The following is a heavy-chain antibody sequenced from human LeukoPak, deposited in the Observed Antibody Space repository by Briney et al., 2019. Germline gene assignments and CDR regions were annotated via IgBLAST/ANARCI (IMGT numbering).Heavy chain of an antibody. CDR3: ARGNTYYYGSGSYSLGWFDP. CDR2: IYYSGST. Sequence: SQTLSLTYTVSGGSISSGDYYWSWIRQPPGKGLEWIGYIYYSGSTYYNPSLKSRVTISVDTSKNQFSLKLSSVTAADTAVYYCARGNTYYYGSGSYSLGWFDPWGQGTLVTVSS. V-gene: IGHV4-30-4*01. CDR1: GGSISSGDYY. J-gene: IGHJ5*02. D-gene: IGHD3-10*01.